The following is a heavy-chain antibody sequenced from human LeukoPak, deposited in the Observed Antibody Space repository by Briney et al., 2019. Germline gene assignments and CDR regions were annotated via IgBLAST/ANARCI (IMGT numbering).Heavy chain of an antibody. Sequence: ASVKVSCKASGYTFTGYYMHWVRQAPGQGLEWMGWLNPNSGATNYAQKSQGRVTMTRDTSISTAYMELSRLRSDDTAVYYCARYHAARVAGFDAFDIWGQGTMVTVSS. CDR2: LNPNSGAT. CDR3: ARYHAARVAGFDAFDI. D-gene: IGHD3-3*01. J-gene: IGHJ3*02. CDR1: GYTFTGYY. V-gene: IGHV1-2*02.